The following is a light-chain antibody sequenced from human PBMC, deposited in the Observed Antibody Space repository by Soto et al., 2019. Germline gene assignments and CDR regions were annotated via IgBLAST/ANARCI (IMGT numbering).Light chain of an antibody. V-gene: IGKV1-5*03. CDR3: QQYNSYSVT. CDR1: QSISSW. J-gene: IGKJ5*01. Sequence: DIQMTQSPSTLSASVGDRVTITCRASQSISSWLAWYQQKPGKAPKLLIYKASNLESGVPSRFSGSGSGTEFTITLSSMQPDDFATYYCQQYNSYSVTFGQGTRLEIK. CDR2: KAS.